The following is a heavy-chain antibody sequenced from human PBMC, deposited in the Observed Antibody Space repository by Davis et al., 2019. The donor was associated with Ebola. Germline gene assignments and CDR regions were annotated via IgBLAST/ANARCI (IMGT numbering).Heavy chain of an antibody. V-gene: IGHV1-46*01. CDR1: GYTFTSYY. CDR3: ARDRITAAGTMQLDY. J-gene: IGHJ4*02. Sequence: ASVKVSCKASGYTFTSYYMHWVRQAPGQGLEWMGIINPSGGSTSYAQKFQGRVTMTRDTSTSTVYMELSSLRSEDTAVYYCARDRITAAGTMQLDYWGQGTLVTVSS. CDR2: INPSGGST. D-gene: IGHD6-13*01.